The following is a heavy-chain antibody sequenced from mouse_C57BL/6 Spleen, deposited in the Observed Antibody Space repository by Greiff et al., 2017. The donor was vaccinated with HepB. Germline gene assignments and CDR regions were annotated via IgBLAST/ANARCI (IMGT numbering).Heavy chain of an antibody. V-gene: IGHV3-6*01. CDR3: AREYYYGSSRAMDY. CDR2: ISYDGSN. J-gene: IGHJ4*01. Sequence: EVKLVESGPGLVKPSQSLSLTCSVTGYSITSGYYWNWIRQFPGNKLEWMGYISYDGSNNYNPSLKNRISITRDTSKNQFFLKLNSVTTEDTATYYCAREYYYGSSRAMDYWGQGTSVTVSS. D-gene: IGHD1-1*01. CDR1: GYSITSGYY.